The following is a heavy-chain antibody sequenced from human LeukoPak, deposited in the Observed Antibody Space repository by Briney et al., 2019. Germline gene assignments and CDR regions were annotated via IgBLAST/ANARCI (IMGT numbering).Heavy chain of an antibody. CDR2: INHSGST. D-gene: IGHD4-17*01. Sequence: PSETLSLTCAVYGGSFSGYYWSWIRQPPGKGLEGIGEINHSGSTNYNPSLKSRVTISVDTSKNQFSLKLSSVTAADTAVYYCARDYGDYAVNWFDPWGQGTLVTVSS. V-gene: IGHV4-34*01. CDR3: ARDYGDYAVNWFDP. CDR1: GGSFSGYY. J-gene: IGHJ5*02.